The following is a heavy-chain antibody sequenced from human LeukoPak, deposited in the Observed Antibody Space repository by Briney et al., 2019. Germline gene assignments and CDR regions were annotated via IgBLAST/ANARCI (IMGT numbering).Heavy chain of an antibody. D-gene: IGHD1-26*01. CDR2: ISAYNGNT. CDR1: GYTFTSYG. V-gene: IGHV1-18*01. CDR3: ARDREAGYYWFDP. Sequence: GASVKVSCKASGYTFTSYGISWVRQAPGQGLEWMGWISAYNGNTNYAQKLQGRVTITADESTSTAYMELSSLRSEDTAVYYCARDREAGYYWFDPWGQGTLVTVSS. J-gene: IGHJ5*02.